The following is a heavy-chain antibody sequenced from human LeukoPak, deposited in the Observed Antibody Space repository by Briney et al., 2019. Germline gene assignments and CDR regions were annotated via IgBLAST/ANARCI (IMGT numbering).Heavy chain of an antibody. V-gene: IGHV1-69*13. J-gene: IGHJ4*02. CDR3: ARGRWFGELKGL. D-gene: IGHD3-10*01. Sequence: ASVKVSCKASGGTFSSYAISWVRQAPGQGLEWMGGIIPIFGTANYAQKFQGRVTITADESTSTAYMELSSLRSEDTAVYYCARGRWFGELKGLWGQGTLVTVSS. CDR2: IIPIFGTA. CDR1: GGTFSSYA.